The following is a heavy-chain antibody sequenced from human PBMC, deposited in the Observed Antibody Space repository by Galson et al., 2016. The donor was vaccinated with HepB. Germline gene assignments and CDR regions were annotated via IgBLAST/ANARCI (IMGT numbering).Heavy chain of an antibody. CDR1: GYSFSSYG. CDR3: ARDGLRFLEWLRDGMDV. J-gene: IGHJ6*02. D-gene: IGHD3-3*01. V-gene: IGHV1-18*01. Sequence: SVKVSCKASGYSFSSYGISWVRQAPGQGLVWLGWISTFNGYTKYAQKLQGRVTMTTDTSTSTAYMELRSLRSDDTAVDYCARDGLRFLEWLRDGMDVWGQGTLVTVS. CDR2: ISTFNGYT.